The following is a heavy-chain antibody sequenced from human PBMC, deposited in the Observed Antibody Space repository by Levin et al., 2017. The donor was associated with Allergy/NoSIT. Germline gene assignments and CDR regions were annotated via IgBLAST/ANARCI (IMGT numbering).Heavy chain of an antibody. V-gene: IGHV3-23*01. D-gene: IGHD3-10*01. J-gene: IGHJ4*02. CDR2: ISGSGGST. CDR1: GFTFSSYA. Sequence: GESLKISCAASGFTFSSYAMSWVRQAPGKGLEWVSAISGSGGSTYYADSVKGRFTISRDNSKNTLYLQMNSLRAEDTAVYYCAKGRGAHIDYWGQGTLVTVSS. CDR3: AKGRGAHIDY.